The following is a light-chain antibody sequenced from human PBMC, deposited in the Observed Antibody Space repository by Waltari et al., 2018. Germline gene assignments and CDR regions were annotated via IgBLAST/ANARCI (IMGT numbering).Light chain of an antibody. CDR1: QSISSY. CDR3: QQSYSTPPT. V-gene: IGKV1-39*01. Sequence: DIQMTQSPSSLSASVGDRVTITCRASQSISSYLNWHQQKPGKAPKFLISAASSLQSGVPSRFSGSGSGTDFTLTISSLQPEDFATYYCQQSYSTPPTFGQGTRLETK. CDR2: AAS. J-gene: IGKJ5*01.